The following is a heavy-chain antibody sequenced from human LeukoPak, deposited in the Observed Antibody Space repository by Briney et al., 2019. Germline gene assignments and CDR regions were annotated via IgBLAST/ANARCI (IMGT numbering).Heavy chain of an antibody. CDR3: ARGRCSSTSCYNRGSPATRKNWFDP. CDR2: MNPNSGNT. V-gene: IGHV1-8*01. J-gene: IGHJ5*02. Sequence: GASVKVSCKASGYTFTSYDINWVRQATGQGLEWMGWMNPNSGNTGYAQKFQGRVTMTRNTSISTAYMELSSLRSEDTAVYYCARGRCSSTSCYNRGSPATRKNWFDPWGQGTLVTVSS. D-gene: IGHD2-2*02. CDR1: GYTFTSYD.